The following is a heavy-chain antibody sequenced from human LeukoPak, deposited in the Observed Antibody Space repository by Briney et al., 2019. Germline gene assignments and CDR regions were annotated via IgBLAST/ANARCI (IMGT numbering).Heavy chain of an antibody. CDR2: IKEDGSEK. J-gene: IGHJ4*02. D-gene: IGHD3-10*01. CDR3: ARDYYYYDSGSYYSNIAN. Sequence: PGGSLRLSCAASGFNFSIYWMSWVRQAPGRGLGWVANIKEDGSEKYYVDSVKGRFTISRDNAKNSLFLQMNSLRVEDTAVYYCARDYYYYDSGSYYSNIANWGQGTLVTVSS. CDR1: GFNFSIYW. V-gene: IGHV3-7*01.